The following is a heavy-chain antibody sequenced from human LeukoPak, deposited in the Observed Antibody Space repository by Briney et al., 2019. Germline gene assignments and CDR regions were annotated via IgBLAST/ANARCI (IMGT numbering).Heavy chain of an antibody. CDR1: GYIFTNYD. Sequence: ASVKVSCKASGYIFTNYDINWVRQATGQGLEWMGWMNPNSGNTGYTQKFQGRVTMTRNTSISTAYMELSSLRSEDAAVYYSARGAVDISCSGGSCSHLDYWGQGTLVTVSS. CDR2: MNPNSGNT. D-gene: IGHD2-15*01. J-gene: IGHJ4*02. V-gene: IGHV1-8*01. CDR3: ARGAVDISCSGGSCSHLDY.